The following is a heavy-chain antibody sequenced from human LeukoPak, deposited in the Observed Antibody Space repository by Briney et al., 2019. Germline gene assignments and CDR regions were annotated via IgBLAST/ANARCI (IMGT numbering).Heavy chain of an antibody. J-gene: IGHJ4*02. D-gene: IGHD6-19*01. Sequence: GGSLRLSCAASGFTFSSSGMHWVRQAPGKGLEWVAFIRYDGSNKYYADSVKGRFTISRDNSKNTLYLQMNSLRAQDTAVYYCATEAGGWLHQIPYWGRRTLVTVSS. CDR1: GFTFSSSG. CDR3: ATEAGGWLHQIPY. V-gene: IGHV3-30*02. CDR2: IRYDGSNK.